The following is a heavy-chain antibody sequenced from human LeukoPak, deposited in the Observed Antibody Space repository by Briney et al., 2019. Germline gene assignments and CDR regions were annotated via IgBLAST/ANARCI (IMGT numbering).Heavy chain of an antibody. CDR1: GDSINGYY. Sequence: SETLSLTCTVSGDSINGYYWSWIRQPPGKGLEWIGYIYYNGSTNYNPSLKSRVTISVDTSKNQFSLKLSSVTAADTAVYYCARHRGFGLPDYWGQGTLVTVSS. J-gene: IGHJ4*02. D-gene: IGHD3-10*01. CDR3: ARHRGFGLPDY. V-gene: IGHV4-59*08. CDR2: IYYNGST.